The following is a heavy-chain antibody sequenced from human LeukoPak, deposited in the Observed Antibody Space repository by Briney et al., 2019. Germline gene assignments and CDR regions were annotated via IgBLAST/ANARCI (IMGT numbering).Heavy chain of an antibody. J-gene: IGHJ4*02. V-gene: IGHV3-48*02. Sequence: GGSLRLSCAASGFTFSTFNMNWVRQAPGKGLEWVPYIGSSGSTIYYADSVKGRFTISRDNAKNSLYLQMNSLRDEDTAVYYCVRDLQEQYQLLFYFDYWGQGTLVTVSS. CDR2: IGSSGSTI. CDR1: GFTFSTFN. D-gene: IGHD2-2*01. CDR3: VRDLQEQYQLLFYFDY.